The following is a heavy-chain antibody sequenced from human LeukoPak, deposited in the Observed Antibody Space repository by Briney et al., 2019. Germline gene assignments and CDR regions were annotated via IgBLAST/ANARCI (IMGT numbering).Heavy chain of an antibody. D-gene: IGHD7-27*01. V-gene: IGHV1-8*01. CDR2: MSPNSGNT. CDR1: GYTFTGYD. Sequence: ASVKVSCKASGYTFTGYDINWVRQATGQGLEWMGWMSPNSGNTGYAQKFQGRVTMTRNTSISTAYMQLSSLRSEDTAVYYCARGPPNWGFDYRGQGTLVTVSS. J-gene: IGHJ4*02. CDR3: ARGPPNWGFDY.